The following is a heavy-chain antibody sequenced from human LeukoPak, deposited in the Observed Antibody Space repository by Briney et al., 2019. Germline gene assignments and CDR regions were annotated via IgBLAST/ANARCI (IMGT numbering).Heavy chain of an antibody. CDR3: ARAVAEQLVLVNWFDP. CDR1: GFTFSYHA. V-gene: IGHV3-30*04. D-gene: IGHD6-13*01. CDR2: LSYDGTNN. Sequence: PGGSLRLSCEASGFTFSYHAMHWVRQAPGKGLEWVAFLSYDGTNNYYADSVKGRFTVSRDNSKNILYLHMTNLKSEDTAVYYCARAVAEQLVLVNWFDPWGQGTLVTVSS. J-gene: IGHJ5*02.